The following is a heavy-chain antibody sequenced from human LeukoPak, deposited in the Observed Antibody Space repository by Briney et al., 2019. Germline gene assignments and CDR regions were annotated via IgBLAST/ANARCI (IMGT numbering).Heavy chain of an antibody. CDR2: TYYRSKWYN. D-gene: IGHD6-19*01. CDR1: GDSVSSNSAA. J-gene: IGHJ5*02. V-gene: IGHV6-1*01. Sequence: SQTLSLTCAISGDSVSSNSAAWNWIRRSPSRGLEWLGRTYYRSKWYNDYAVSVKSRITINPDTSKNQFSLQLNSVTPEDTAVYYCAREVQWLVHDWFDPWGQGTLVTVSS. CDR3: AREVQWLVHDWFDP.